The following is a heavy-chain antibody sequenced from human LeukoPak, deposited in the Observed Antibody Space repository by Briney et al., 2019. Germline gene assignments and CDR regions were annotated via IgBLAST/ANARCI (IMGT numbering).Heavy chain of an antibody. J-gene: IGHJ4*02. Sequence: GGSLRLSCAASGFTFRSYGTSWIRQVPGKGLEWVSYIGRSGTTIHYADSVKGRFTISWDNAKKSLYLQMNSLRAEDTAVYYCARGGASRPDYWGRGTLVFVSS. CDR3: ARGGASRPDY. CDR2: IGRSGTTI. V-gene: IGHV3-48*04. CDR1: GFTFRSYG. D-gene: IGHD6-6*01.